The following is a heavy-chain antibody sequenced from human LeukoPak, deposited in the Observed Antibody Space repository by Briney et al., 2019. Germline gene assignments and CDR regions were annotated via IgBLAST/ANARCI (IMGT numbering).Heavy chain of an antibody. V-gene: IGHV4-59*11. Sequence: SETLSLTCTVSGGSISSHYWSWIRQPPGKGLEWIGYTYFSGNINYNPSLKSRVTISVDTSKTHFSLKLSSVTAADTAVYYCARYDSSGYSIEYWGQGTQVTVAS. D-gene: IGHD3-22*01. CDR1: GGSISSHY. CDR2: TYFSGNI. J-gene: IGHJ4*02. CDR3: ARYDSSGYSIEY.